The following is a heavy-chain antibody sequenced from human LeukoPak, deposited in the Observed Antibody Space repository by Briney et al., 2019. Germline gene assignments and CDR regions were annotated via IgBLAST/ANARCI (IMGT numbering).Heavy chain of an antibody. J-gene: IGHJ6*03. D-gene: IGHD2-2*02. CDR1: GGTFSSYA. CDR2: IIPIFGTA. CDR3: ASTYYCSSTSCYTKRANYYYYYMDV. V-gene: IGHV1-69*05. Sequence: SVKVSCKASGGTFSSYAISWVRQAPGQGLEWMGGIIPIFGTANYAQKFQGRVTITTDESTSTAYLELSSLRSEDTAVYYCASTYYCSSTSCYTKRANYYYYYMDVWGKGTTVTVSS.